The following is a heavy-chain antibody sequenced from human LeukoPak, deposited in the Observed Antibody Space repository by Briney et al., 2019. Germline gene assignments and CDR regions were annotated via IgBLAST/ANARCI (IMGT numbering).Heavy chain of an antibody. J-gene: IGHJ4*02. CDR1: GFIASSNY. V-gene: IGHV3-53*01. Sequence: GGSLRLSCAASGFIASSNYMSWVRQAPGKGLEWISLTYSGGSTYYADSVMGRFTISRDNSKSTLFLQMNNLRAEDTAVYYCATGGRSGVAFDSWGQGTRVTVSS. D-gene: IGHD2-15*01. CDR3: ATGGRSGVAFDS. CDR2: TYSGGST.